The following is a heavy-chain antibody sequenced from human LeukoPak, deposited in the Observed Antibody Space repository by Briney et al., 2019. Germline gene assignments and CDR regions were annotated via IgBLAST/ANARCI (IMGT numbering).Heavy chain of an antibody. Sequence: ASVKVSCKASGGTFSSYAISWVRQAPGQGLEWMGGIIPIFGTANYAQKFQGRVTITTDESTSTAYMELSSLRSEDTAVYYCAREGVFGVVIGHLAYWGQGTLVTVSS. J-gene: IGHJ4*02. V-gene: IGHV1-69*05. CDR3: AREGVFGVVIGHLAY. CDR2: IIPIFGTA. CDR1: GGTFSSYA. D-gene: IGHD3-3*01.